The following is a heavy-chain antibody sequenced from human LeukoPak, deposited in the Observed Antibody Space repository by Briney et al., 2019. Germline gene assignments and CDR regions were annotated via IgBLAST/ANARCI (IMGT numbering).Heavy chain of an antibody. V-gene: IGHV4-39*01. CDR1: GGSISSGSYY. Sequence: PSETLSLTCTVSGGSISSGSYYWGWIRQPPGKGLEWIGSIYHSGSTYYKPSLKSRVTISVDTSNKQFSLKLSSVTAADTSVYYCARHADRETYERAFDVWGQGTLVTVSS. J-gene: IGHJ3*01. CDR3: ARHADRETYERAFDV. CDR2: IYHSGST. D-gene: IGHD5-12*01.